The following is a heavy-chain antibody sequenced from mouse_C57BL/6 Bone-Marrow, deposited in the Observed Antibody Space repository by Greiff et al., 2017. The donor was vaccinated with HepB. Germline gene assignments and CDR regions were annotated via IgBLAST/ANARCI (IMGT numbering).Heavy chain of an antibody. D-gene: IGHD1-1*02. J-gene: IGHJ2*01. CDR3: SADHGGSYPYYFDC. V-gene: IGHV14-4*01. Sequence: EVQLQQSGAELVRPGASVKLSCTAPGFNIKDDNMHWVKQRPEQGLEWIGWIDPENGDTEYASKFQGKATITADTSSNTDYLQLSSLTSDDTAVYYCSADHGGSYPYYFDCWGQGTTLTVSS. CDR2: IDPENGDT. CDR1: GFNIKDDN.